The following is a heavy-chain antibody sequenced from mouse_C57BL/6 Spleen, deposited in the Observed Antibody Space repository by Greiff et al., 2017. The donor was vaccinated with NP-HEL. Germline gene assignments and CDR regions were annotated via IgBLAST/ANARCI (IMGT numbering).Heavy chain of an antibody. J-gene: IGHJ3*01. Sequence: EVQLQQSGPELVKPGASVKISCKASGYTFTDYYMNWVKQSHGKSLEWIGDINPNNGGTSYNQKFKGKATLTVDKSSSTAYMELRSLTSEDSAVYYCEIQDYSNHMFAYWGQGTLVTVSA. D-gene: IGHD2-5*01. CDR3: EIQDYSNHMFAY. V-gene: IGHV1-26*01. CDR2: INPNNGGT. CDR1: GYTFTDYY.